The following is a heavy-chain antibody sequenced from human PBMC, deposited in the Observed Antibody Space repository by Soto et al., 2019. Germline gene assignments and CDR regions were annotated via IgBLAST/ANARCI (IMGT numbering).Heavy chain of an antibody. CDR1: GITFRNYA. D-gene: IGHD1-26*01. V-gene: IGHV3-23*01. CDR2: ISGSGGST. CDR3: AKDPEWELPKYYFDY. Sequence: GSLRLSCAASGITFRNYAMSWVRQAPGKGLEWVSSISGSGGSTYYADSVKGRFTISRDNSKNTLYLQMNSLRAEDTAVYYCAKDPEWELPKYYFDYWGQGTLVTVSS. J-gene: IGHJ4*02.